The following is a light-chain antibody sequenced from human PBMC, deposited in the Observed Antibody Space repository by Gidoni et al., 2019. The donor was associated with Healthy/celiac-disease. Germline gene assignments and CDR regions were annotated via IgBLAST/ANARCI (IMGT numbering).Light chain of an antibody. CDR3: QSADSSGTYWV. V-gene: IGLV3-25*02. J-gene: IGLJ3*02. CDR2: KDS. CDR1: ALTKHY. Sequence: CGLAQPPSVSVSPGQTARITCSGAALTKHYASWYQQKPGQAPVLVIYKDSERPSGIPERFSRSSSGTTVTVTISGVQAEDAADYYCQSADSSGTYWVFGGGTKLTVL.